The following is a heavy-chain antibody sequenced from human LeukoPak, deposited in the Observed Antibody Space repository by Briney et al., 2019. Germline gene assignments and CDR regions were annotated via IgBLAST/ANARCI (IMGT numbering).Heavy chain of an antibody. CDR1: GYTFTSYG. CDR3: VRDGNSGYDYYYYYGMDV. CDR2: ISAYNGNT. V-gene: IGHV1-18*04. D-gene: IGHD5-12*01. Sequence: ASVKVSCKASGYTFTSYGISWVRQAPGQGLEWMGWISAYNGNTNYAQKLQGRVTMTTDTSTSTAYMELRSLRSDDTAVYYCVRDGNSGYDYYYYYGMDVWGKGTTVTVSS. J-gene: IGHJ6*04.